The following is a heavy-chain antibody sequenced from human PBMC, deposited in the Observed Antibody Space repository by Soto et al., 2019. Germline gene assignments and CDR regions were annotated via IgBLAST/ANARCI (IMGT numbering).Heavy chain of an antibody. CDR1: GFTCTNYG. D-gene: IGHD6-19*01. J-gene: IGHJ4*02. CDR3: TREDSIIIPAVADF. V-gene: IGHV3-21*01. CDR2: VSKSDYT. Sequence: WWSLRLSCSVSGFTCTNYGINWFRQAPGKGLEWVSSVSKSDYTYYSESVKGRFTISRDNARNSVSLQMDNLRAEDTAVYYCTREDSIIIPAVADFWGQGTLVTVSS.